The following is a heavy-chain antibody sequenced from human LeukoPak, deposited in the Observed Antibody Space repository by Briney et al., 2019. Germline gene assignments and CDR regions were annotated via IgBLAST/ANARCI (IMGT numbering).Heavy chain of an antibody. V-gene: IGHV3-23*01. Sequence: GGSLRLSCAASGFTFSSYAMSWVRQAPGKGLEWVSAISGSGGSTYYADSVKGRFTISRDNSKNTLYLQMNSLRAEDTAVYYCANAGLLWFRDLSSWFDPWGQVTLVTVSS. CDR2: ISGSGGST. CDR1: GFTFSSYA. CDR3: ANAGLLWFRDLSSWFDP. D-gene: IGHD3-10*01. J-gene: IGHJ5*02.